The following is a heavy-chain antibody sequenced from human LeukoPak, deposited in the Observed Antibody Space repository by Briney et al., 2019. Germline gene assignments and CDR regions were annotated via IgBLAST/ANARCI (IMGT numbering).Heavy chain of an antibody. Sequence: PGGSLRLSCAASGFTFSSYSMSWVRQAPGKGLEWVAFIRYDGSNKYYADSVKGRFTISRDNSKNTLYLQMNSLRAEDTAVYYCATTEGELMRIDYWGQGTLVTVSS. CDR3: ATTEGELMRIDY. CDR2: IRYDGSNK. V-gene: IGHV3-30*02. CDR1: GFTFSSYS. J-gene: IGHJ4*02. D-gene: IGHD1-26*01.